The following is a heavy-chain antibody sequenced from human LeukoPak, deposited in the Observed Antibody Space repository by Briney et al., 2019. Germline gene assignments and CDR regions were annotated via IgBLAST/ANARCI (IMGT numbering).Heavy chain of an antibody. CDR1: GLTFSSYW. CDR2: IKQDGGEK. J-gene: IGHJ4*01. V-gene: IGHV3-7*01. CDR3: ARDGTAAGLYFDL. D-gene: IGHD6-13*01. Sequence: GGSLILSCAVSGLTFSSYWMNWVRQAPGKGLEWVASIKQDGGEKSYVDSVKGRFTISRDNAKNSLYLQMSSLRAEDTAVYYCARDGTAAGLYFDLWGQGTLVTVSS.